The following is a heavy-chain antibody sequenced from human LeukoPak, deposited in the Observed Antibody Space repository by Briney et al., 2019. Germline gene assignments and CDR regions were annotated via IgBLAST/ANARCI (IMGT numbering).Heavy chain of an antibody. V-gene: IGHV3-23*01. J-gene: IGHJ4*02. CDR2: ISDGGITT. Sequence: PGGSLRLSCAASGFTFSSYAMSWVRQAPGKGLEWVSGISDGGITTYYADSVKGRFTISRANSKNTLYLQMNTLRAEDTAVYYCAKQAGTVYSNFDYWGQGTLVTVS. D-gene: IGHD4-11*01. CDR1: GFTFSSYA. CDR3: AKQAGTVYSNFDY.